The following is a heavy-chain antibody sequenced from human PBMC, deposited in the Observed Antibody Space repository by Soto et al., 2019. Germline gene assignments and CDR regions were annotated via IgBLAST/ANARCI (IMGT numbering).Heavy chain of an antibody. Sequence: PTETLSLTCTVSGGSISSYYRSWIRQPPGKGLEWIGYIYYSGSTNYNPSLKIRVTISVYTSKNQFSLKLSSVTAADTAVYYCARASLAGYYGSDPILDYSGQRTMVTVAS. CDR3: ARASLAGYYGSDPILDY. CDR1: GGSISSYY. J-gene: IGHJ4*02. D-gene: IGHD3-10*01. V-gene: IGHV4-59*01. CDR2: IYYSGST.